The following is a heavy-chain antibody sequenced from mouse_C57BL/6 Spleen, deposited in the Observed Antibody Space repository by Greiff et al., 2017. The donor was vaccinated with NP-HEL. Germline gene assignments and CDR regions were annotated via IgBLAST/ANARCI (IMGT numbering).Heavy chain of an antibody. D-gene: IGHD4-1*01. V-gene: IGHV1-50*01. CDR3: ARRTGTSYYAMDY. Sequence: QVQLQQPGAELVKPGASVKLSCKASGYTFTSYWMQWVKQRPGQGLEWIGEIDPSDSYTNYNQKFKGKATLTVDTSSSTAYMQLSSLTSEDSAVYYCARRTGTSYYAMDYWGQGTSVTVSS. CDR2: IDPSDSYT. J-gene: IGHJ4*01. CDR1: GYTFTSYW.